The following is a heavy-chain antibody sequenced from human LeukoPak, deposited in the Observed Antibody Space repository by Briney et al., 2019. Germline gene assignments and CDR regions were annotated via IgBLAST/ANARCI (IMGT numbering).Heavy chain of an antibody. CDR2: INPNSGGT. CDR1: GYTFTGYY. Sequence: ASVKVSCKASGYTFTGYYMHWVRQAPGQGLEWMGWINPNSGGTNYAQKFQGRVTMTRDTSISTAYMELSRLRSDDTAVYYCAKDPYRSSSGLVDYWGQGTLVTVSS. J-gene: IGHJ4*02. CDR3: AKDPYRSSSGLVDY. D-gene: IGHD6-6*01. V-gene: IGHV1-2*02.